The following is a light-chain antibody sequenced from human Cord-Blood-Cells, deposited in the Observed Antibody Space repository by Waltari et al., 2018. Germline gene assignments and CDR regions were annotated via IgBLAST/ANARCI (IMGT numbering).Light chain of an antibody. CDR2: AAS. Sequence: IQMTQFPSSEPASVGDRVTITCRASQGISSWLAWYQQKPGQAPKLLIYAASSWATGVPARFSGSGSGTDFTLTISSLEPEDFAAYYCQQAISFPLTFGGGTKVEIK. CDR3: QQAISFPLT. CDR1: QGISSW. V-gene: IGKV1-12*01. J-gene: IGKJ4*01.